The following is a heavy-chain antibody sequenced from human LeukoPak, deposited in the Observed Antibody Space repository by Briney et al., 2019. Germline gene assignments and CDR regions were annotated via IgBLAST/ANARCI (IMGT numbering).Heavy chain of an antibody. CDR1: GFIFINSW. V-gene: IGHV3-7*01. J-gene: IGHJ4*02. D-gene: IGHD4-17*01. Sequence: PGGSLRLSCPASGFIFINSWMSWVRQAPGKGLEWVALINPDGSVEHYVDAVKGRFTVSRDNAKNSLYLQMNNLRAEDRAVYFCARDPHFGALDYWGLGTLVTVSS. CDR3: ARDPHFGALDY. CDR2: INPDGSVE.